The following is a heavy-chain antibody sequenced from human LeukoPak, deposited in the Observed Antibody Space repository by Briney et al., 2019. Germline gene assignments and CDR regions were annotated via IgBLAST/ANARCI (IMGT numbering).Heavy chain of an antibody. J-gene: IGHJ4*02. D-gene: IGHD3-22*01. V-gene: IGHV1-69*13. CDR3: ASSTTYYYDSSGYYYFDY. CDR2: IIPIFGTA. Sequence: SVKVSCKASGGTFSSYAISWVRQAPGQGLEWMGGIIPIFGTANYAQKFQGRVTITADESTSTAYMELSSLRSEDTAVYYCASSTTYYYDSSGYYYFDYWGRGTLVTVSS. CDR1: GGTFSSYA.